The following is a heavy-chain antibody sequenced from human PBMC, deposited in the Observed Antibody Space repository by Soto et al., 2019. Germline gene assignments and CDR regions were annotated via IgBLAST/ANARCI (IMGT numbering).Heavy chain of an antibody. J-gene: IGHJ4*02. V-gene: IGHV3-21*01. CDR1: GFTFSSYT. CDR2: ISSGNSYI. Sequence: EVQLVESGGGLVKPGGSLRLSCAASGFTFSSYTMHWVRQAPGKGLEWVSSISSGNSYIYYADLVKGRFTISRDNAKNSVYLQMNSLRAEDTAVYYCARDFYYDSDWGQGTLVTVSS. D-gene: IGHD3-22*01. CDR3: ARDFYYDSD.